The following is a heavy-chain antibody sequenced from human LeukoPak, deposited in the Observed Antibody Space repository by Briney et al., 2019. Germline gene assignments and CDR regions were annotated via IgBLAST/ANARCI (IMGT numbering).Heavy chain of an antibody. CDR2: TKWNSGSI. D-gene: IGHD3-22*01. Sequence: GRSLRLSCAASGFTFDDYAMHWVRQAPGKGLEWVSGTKWNSGSIGYADSVKGRFTISRDNAKHSLYLQMNSLRAEDTALYYCAKGGYSSGYSGYYFDYWGQGTLVTVSS. CDR3: AKGGYSSGYSGYYFDY. V-gene: IGHV3-9*01. J-gene: IGHJ4*02. CDR1: GFTFDDYA.